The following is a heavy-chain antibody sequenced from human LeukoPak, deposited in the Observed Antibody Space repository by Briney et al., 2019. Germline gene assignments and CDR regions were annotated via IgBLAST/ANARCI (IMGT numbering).Heavy chain of an antibody. Sequence: SETLSLTCAVYGVSFSGYYWSWIRQPPGKGLEWIGEINHSGSTNYNPSLKSRVTISVDTSKNQFSLKLSSVTAADTAVYYCARVPPRNYPRINWFDPWGQGTLVTVSS. V-gene: IGHV4-34*01. CDR3: ARVPPRNYPRINWFDP. D-gene: IGHD4-11*01. J-gene: IGHJ5*02. CDR1: GVSFSGYY. CDR2: INHSGST.